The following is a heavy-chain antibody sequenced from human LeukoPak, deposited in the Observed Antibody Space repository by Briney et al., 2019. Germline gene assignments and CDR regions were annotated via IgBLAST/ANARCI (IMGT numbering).Heavy chain of an antibody. CDR2: IIPIFGTA. CDR1: GGTFSSYA. D-gene: IGHD3-22*01. J-gene: IGHJ1*01. Sequence: SVNVSCKASGGTFSSYAISWVRQAPGQGLEWMGGIIPIFGTANYAQKFQGRVTITADESTSTAYMELSSLRSEDTAVYYCARNGDYYDSSEDFQHWGQGTLVTVSS. V-gene: IGHV1-69*13. CDR3: ARNGDYYDSSEDFQH.